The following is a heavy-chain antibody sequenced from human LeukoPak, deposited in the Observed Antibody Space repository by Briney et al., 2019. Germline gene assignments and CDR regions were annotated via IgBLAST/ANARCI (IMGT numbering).Heavy chain of an antibody. V-gene: IGHV4-38-2*02. CDR3: ARPTRPRAQNERRGDAFHV. CDR1: VDFVSADLY. Sequence: SETLSLTCIVSVDFVSADLYWGWVRQPPGKGLEWIGSIYPSGKTSYTPSLKSRVAISLDMSKTQFSLRLTSGTAADTALYFCARPTRPRAQNERRGDAFHVWGPGTMVTVSS. J-gene: IGHJ3*01. CDR2: IYPSGKT. D-gene: IGHD1-1*01.